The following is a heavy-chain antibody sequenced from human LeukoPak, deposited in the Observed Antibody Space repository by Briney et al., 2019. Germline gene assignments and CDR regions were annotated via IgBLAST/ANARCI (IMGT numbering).Heavy chain of an antibody. CDR2: IWYDGSIQ. J-gene: IGHJ4*02. CDR1: GFTFSSYG. V-gene: IGHV3-33*01. CDR3: VSLTEVFDF. D-gene: IGHD7-27*01. Sequence: TGGSLRLSCAASGFTFSSYGMHWVRQAPGKGLEWVAAIWYDGSIQYYADSVKGRFTISRDNSKNTLYLQMDSLRAEDTAVYYGVSLTEVFDFWGQGTLVTVSS.